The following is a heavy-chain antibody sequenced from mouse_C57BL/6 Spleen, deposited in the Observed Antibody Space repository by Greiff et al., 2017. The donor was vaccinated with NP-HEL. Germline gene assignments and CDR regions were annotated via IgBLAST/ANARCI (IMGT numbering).Heavy chain of an antibody. J-gene: IGHJ1*03. D-gene: IGHD2-3*01. CDR2: IHPNSGST. CDR1: GYTFTSYW. Sequence: QVQLQQPGAELVKPGASVKLSCKASGYTFTSYWMHWVKQRPGQGLEWIGMIHPNSGSTNYNEKFKSKATLTVDKSSSTAYMQLSSLTSEDSAVYYCASIYDGYYEYFDVWGTGTTVTVAS. CDR3: ASIYDGYYEYFDV. V-gene: IGHV1-64*01.